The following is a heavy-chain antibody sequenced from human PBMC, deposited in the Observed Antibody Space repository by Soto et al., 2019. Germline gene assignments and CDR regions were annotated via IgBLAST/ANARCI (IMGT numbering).Heavy chain of an antibody. CDR1: GFTFSSYA. Sequence: GGSLRLSCAASGFTFSSYAMSWVRQAPGKGLEWVSAISGSGGSTYYADSVKGRFTISRDNSKNTLYLQMNSLRAGDTAVYYCAKGGYCTNGVCYPPGDYWGQGTLVTVSS. CDR2: ISGSGGST. D-gene: IGHD2-8*01. V-gene: IGHV3-23*01. J-gene: IGHJ4*02. CDR3: AKGGYCTNGVCYPPGDY.